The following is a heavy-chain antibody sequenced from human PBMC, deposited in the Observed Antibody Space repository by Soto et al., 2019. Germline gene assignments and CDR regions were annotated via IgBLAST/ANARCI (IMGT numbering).Heavy chain of an antibody. CDR2: ISYDGSNK. D-gene: IGHD6-19*01. CDR1: GFTFSSYG. CDR3: AKEWLGSWFDY. Sequence: PGGSLRLSCAASGFTFSSYGMHWVRQAPGKGLEWVAVISYDGSNKYYADSVKGRFTISRDNSKNTLYLQMNSLRAEDTAVYYCAKEWLGSWFDYWGQGTLVTVSS. J-gene: IGHJ4*02. V-gene: IGHV3-30*18.